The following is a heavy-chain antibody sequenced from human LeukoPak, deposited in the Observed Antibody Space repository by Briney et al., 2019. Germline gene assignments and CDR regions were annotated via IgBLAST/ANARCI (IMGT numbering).Heavy chain of an antibody. J-gene: IGHJ4*02. CDR1: GFTFDDYG. V-gene: IGHV3-20*04. CDR2: INWNGGST. D-gene: IGHD3-3*01. CDR3: ARISTVTIFGVVIIHDFDY. Sequence: GGSLRLSCAASGFTFDDYGMSWVRQAPGKGLEWVSGINWNGGSTGYADSVKGRFTISRDNAKNSLYLQMNSLRAEDTAVYYCARISTVTIFGVVIIHDFDYWGQGTLVTVSS.